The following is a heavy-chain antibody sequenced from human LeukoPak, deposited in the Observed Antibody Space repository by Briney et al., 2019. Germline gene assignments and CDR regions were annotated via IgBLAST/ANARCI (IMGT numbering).Heavy chain of an antibody. D-gene: IGHD5-12*01. CDR1: GYTFTNYA. J-gene: IGHJ4*02. CDR3: AGSDLGTITAEPIN. CDR2: ISGCQGST. Sequence: ASVKVSCKASGYTFTNYAITWVRQAPGQRLEWIGWISGCQGSTKYAQNFQGRVTITIDTSTSTAYMDVRSLRSDDTAVYFCAGSDLGTITAEPINWGEGTLVAVSS. V-gene: IGHV1-18*01.